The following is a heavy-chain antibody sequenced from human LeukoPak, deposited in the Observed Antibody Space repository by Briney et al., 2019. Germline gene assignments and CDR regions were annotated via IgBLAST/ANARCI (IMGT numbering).Heavy chain of an antibody. CDR3: ARGAAAHGGEFNWFDP. Sequence: ASVKVSCKASGGTFSSHAISWVRQAPGQGLEWMGGIIPIFGTANYAQKFQGRVTITADESTSTAYMELSSLRSEDTAVYYCARGAAAHGGEFNWFDPWGQGTLVTVSS. V-gene: IGHV1-69*13. CDR1: GGTFSSHA. CDR2: IIPIFGTA. D-gene: IGHD2-2*01. J-gene: IGHJ5*02.